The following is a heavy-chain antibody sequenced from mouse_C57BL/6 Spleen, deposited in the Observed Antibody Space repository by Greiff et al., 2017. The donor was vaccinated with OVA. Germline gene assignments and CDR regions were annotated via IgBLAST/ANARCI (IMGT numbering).Heavy chain of an antibody. CDR2: IYPSDSET. V-gene: IGHV1-61*01. CDR3: ARDGYDGYYSYYAMDY. J-gene: IGHJ4*01. Sequence: QVQLQQPGAELVRPGSSVKLSCKASGYTFTSYWMDWVKQRPGQGLEWIGNIYPSDSETHYNQKFKDKATLTVDKSSSTAYMQLSSLTSEDSAVYYCARDGYDGYYSYYAMDYWGQGTSVTVSS. CDR1: GYTFTSYW. D-gene: IGHD2-3*01.